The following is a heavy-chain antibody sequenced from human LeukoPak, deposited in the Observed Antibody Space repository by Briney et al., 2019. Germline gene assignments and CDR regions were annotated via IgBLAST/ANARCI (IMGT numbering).Heavy chain of an antibody. CDR1: GGSISRYY. Sequence: NPSETLSLTCTVSGGSISRYYWSWIRQPAGKGLEWIGRIYNTRSTNHNPSLKTRVTMSLDTSKNQFSLKLTSVTAADTAVYYCAREPLWSGYSYYYYYMDVWGKGTTVTVSS. CDR3: AREPLWSGYSYYYYYMDV. J-gene: IGHJ6*03. V-gene: IGHV4-4*07. CDR2: IYNTRST. D-gene: IGHD3-3*01.